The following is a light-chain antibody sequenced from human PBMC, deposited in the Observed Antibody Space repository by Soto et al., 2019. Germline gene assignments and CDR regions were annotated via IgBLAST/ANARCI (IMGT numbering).Light chain of an antibody. J-gene: IGKJ1*01. CDR2: GAS. CDR1: QSVSSSY. V-gene: IGKV3D-7*01. CDR3: QQYNNFPWT. Sequence: IVLTQSPGTLSLSPWERATLSCRASQSVSSSYLAWYQQNPGQAPRLLIYGASTRATGIPARFSGSGSGTEFTLTISSLQSEDFVVYYCQQYNNFPWTFGQGTKVDIK.